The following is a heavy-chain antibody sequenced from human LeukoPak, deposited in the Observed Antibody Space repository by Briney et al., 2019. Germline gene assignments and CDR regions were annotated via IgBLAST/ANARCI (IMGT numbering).Heavy chain of an antibody. J-gene: IGHJ4*02. CDR3: ARGLLIDY. V-gene: IGHV4-39*07. Sequence: SETLSLTCTVSGGSISSSSYYWGWIRQPPGKGLEWIGNMYYSGSTYYNPSLKSRVTISVDTSNNQFSLKLSSVTAADTAVYYCARGLLIDYWGQGTLVTVSS. CDR1: GGSISSSSYY. CDR2: MYYSGST. D-gene: IGHD5-18*01.